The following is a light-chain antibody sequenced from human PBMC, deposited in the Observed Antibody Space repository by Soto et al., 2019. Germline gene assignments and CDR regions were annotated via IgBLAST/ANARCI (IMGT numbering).Light chain of an antibody. Sequence: EIVLTQSPGTLSLSPGERATLSCRASQSVSSSYLAWYQQKPGQAPRLLIYGASSRATVIPDRFSGSGSGTDLNLSISSLEPEDFVVYYCQDYGSSPPWAFGQGTKVEIK. CDR3: QDYGSSPPWA. V-gene: IGKV3-20*01. CDR2: GAS. CDR1: QSVSSSY. J-gene: IGKJ1*01.